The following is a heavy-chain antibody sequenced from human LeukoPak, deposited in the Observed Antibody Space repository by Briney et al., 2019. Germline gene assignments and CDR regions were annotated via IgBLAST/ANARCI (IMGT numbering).Heavy chain of an antibody. Sequence: GSLRLSCAASGFTFSSYGMHWVRQAPGKGLEWVALIWYDGSNKYYTDSVKGRLTISRDNSKNTLYLQMNSLRAEDTAIYYCAREGPRGNSQFDYWGQGTLVTVSS. CDR1: GFTFSSYG. J-gene: IGHJ4*02. CDR3: AREGPRGNSQFDY. CDR2: IWYDGSNK. V-gene: IGHV3-33*01. D-gene: IGHD2/OR15-2a*01.